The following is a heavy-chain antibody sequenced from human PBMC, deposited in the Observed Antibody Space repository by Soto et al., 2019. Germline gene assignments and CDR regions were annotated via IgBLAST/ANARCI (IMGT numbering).Heavy chain of an antibody. CDR2: INPNSGGT. Sequence: AASVKVSCKASGYTFTGYYMHWVRQAPGQGLEWMGWINPNSGGTNYAQKFQGWVTMTRDTSISTAYMELSRLRSDDTAVYYCARDRIAVAPYYYGMDVWGQGTTVTVSS. J-gene: IGHJ6*02. D-gene: IGHD6-19*01. CDR3: ARDRIAVAPYYYGMDV. V-gene: IGHV1-2*04. CDR1: GYTFTGYY.